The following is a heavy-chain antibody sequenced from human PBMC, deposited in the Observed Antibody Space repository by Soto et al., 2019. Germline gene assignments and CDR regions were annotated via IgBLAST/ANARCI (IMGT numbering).Heavy chain of an antibody. V-gene: IGHV3-21*01. D-gene: IGHD5-18*01. CDR3: ARARRIQLSIDY. J-gene: IGHJ4*02. CDR1: GFTFSSYS. Sequence: GGSLRLSCAASGFTFSSYSMNWVRQAPGKGLEWVSSISSSSSYIYYADSVKGRFTISRDNAKNSLYLQMNSLRAEDTAVYYCARARRIQLSIDYWGQGTLVTVSS. CDR2: ISSSSSYI.